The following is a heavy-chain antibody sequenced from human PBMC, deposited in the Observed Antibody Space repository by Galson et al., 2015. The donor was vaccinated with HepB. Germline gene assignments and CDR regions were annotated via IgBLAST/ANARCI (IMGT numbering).Heavy chain of an antibody. V-gene: IGHV4-59*01. CDR1: GGSISSYS. CDR3: ARGAYYDYVWGSYRYTGAFDI. CDR2: IYYSGST. J-gene: IGHJ3*02. D-gene: IGHD3-16*02. Sequence: SETLSLTCTVSGGSISSYSWSWIRQPPGKGLEWIGYIYYSGSTNYNPSLKSRVTISVDTSKNQFSLKLSAVTAADTAGYYCARGAYYDYVWGSYRYTGAFDIWGQGTVVTVSS.